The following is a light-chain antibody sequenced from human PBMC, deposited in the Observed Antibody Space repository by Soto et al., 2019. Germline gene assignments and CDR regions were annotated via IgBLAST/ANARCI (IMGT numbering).Light chain of an antibody. Sequence: TQYPGSMSMAAGESAPLSCRTSQSVTTNLAWYQQKSGQAPRLLIYGASVRATGIPARFSGSGSGTEFTLTISSLQSEDFAVYHCQQYSNWPLITFGQRARPAIK. CDR2: GAS. CDR1: QSVTTN. J-gene: IGKJ5*01. V-gene: IGKV3-15*01. CDR3: QQYSNWPLIT.